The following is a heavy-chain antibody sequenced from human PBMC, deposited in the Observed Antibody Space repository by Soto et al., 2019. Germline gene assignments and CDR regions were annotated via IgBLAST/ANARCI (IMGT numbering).Heavy chain of an antibody. J-gene: IGHJ4*02. D-gene: IGHD3-22*01. CDR1: GGSISSGDYY. Sequence: PSETLSLTCTVSGGSISSGDYYWSWIRQPPGKGLEWIGFIYFSGSTYYIPSLKSRVTISVDTSKNQFSLKLSSVTAADTAVYYCARAPLSDDSSGYKLPPFDYWGQGTLVTVSS. V-gene: IGHV4-30-4*01. CDR2: IYFSGST. CDR3: ARAPLSDDSSGYKLPPFDY.